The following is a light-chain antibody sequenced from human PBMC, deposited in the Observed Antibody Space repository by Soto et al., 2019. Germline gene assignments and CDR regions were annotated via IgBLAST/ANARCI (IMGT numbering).Light chain of an antibody. CDR2: EVT. CDR1: SSDVGGYNY. J-gene: IGLJ1*01. Sequence: QSALTQPASVSGSPGQSITISCTGTSSDVGGYNYVSWYQHHPGEAPKLMIYEVTNRASGVSNRLSGSKSGNTASLTISGLQAEDDADYYCISYTSSDTRVFGTGTKLTVL. V-gene: IGLV2-14*01. CDR3: ISYTSSDTRV.